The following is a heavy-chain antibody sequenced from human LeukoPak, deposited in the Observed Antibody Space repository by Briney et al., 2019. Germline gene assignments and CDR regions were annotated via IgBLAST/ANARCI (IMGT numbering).Heavy chain of an antibody. CDR2: IYYSGST. Sequence: TSETLSLTCTVSGGSISSGGYYWSWIRQHPGKGLEWIGYIYYSGSTYYNPSLKSRVTISVDTSKNQFSLKLSSVTAADTAVYYCARGTREQDYYDSSGYYDGVWFDSWGQGTLVTVSS. V-gene: IGHV4-31*03. CDR3: ARGTREQDYYDSSGYYDGVWFDS. D-gene: IGHD3-22*01. J-gene: IGHJ5*01. CDR1: GGSISSGGYY.